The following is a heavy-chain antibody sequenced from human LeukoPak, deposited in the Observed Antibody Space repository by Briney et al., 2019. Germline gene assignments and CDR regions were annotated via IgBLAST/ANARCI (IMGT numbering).Heavy chain of an antibody. CDR3: AKASSASPSCLNL. D-gene: IGHD2-2*01. J-gene: IGHJ5*02. V-gene: IGHV3-30*02. Sequence: GRPLRLSCAASGFTFSDYGMYWVRQAPGKGLEWVAFIRHDGSNKYYADPVKGRFTISRDNFKNTLYVQMNSLGGEDRAMYYCAKASSASPSCLNLWGQGTMVNVSS. CDR2: IRHDGSNK. CDR1: GFTFSDYG.